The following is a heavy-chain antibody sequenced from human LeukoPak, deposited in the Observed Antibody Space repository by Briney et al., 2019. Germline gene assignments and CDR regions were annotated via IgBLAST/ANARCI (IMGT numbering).Heavy chain of an antibody. V-gene: IGHV4-4*07. CDR1: GASISIYY. CDR3: ARDRGYSYGYWYFDL. J-gene: IGHJ2*01. CDR2: MYTSGSG. D-gene: IGHD5-18*01. Sequence: PSETLSLTCTVSGASISIYYLSWIRQPAGKGLEWIGRMYTSGSGNYSPSLKSRVTMSVDTSKNQFSLKLSSVTAADTAVYYCARDRGYSYGYWYFDLWGRGTLVTVSS.